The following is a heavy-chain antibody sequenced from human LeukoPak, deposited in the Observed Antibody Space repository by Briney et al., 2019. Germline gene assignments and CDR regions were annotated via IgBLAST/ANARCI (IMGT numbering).Heavy chain of an antibody. CDR1: GGSISSRSYY. J-gene: IGHJ4*02. CDR2: IYYSGST. D-gene: IGHD3-9*01. V-gene: IGHV4-39*07. CDR3: ARVNPGLRYFGY. Sequence: SETLSLTCTVSGGSISSRSYYWGWIRQPPGKGLEWIASIYYSGSTNYNPSLKSRVTISVDTSKNQFSLKLSSVTAADTAVYYCARVNPGLRYFGYWGQGTLVTVSS.